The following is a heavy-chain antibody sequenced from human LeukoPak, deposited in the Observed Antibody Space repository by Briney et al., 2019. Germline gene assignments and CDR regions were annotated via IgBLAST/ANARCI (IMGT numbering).Heavy chain of an antibody. CDR3: ARVASINYWYFDL. CDR1: GVSISTHY. V-gene: IGHV4-4*07. CDR2: IYTSGST. D-gene: IGHD2/OR15-2a*01. Sequence: SETLSLTCTVSGVSISTHYWSWSRQPAGKGVEWIGRIYTSGSTSYNPSLKSRVTMSVDTSKNQLSLKLNSVTAADTAVYYCARVASINYWYFDLWGRGTLVTVSS. J-gene: IGHJ2*01.